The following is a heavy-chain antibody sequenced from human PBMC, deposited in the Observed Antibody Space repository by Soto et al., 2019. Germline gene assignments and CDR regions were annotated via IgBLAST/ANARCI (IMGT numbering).Heavy chain of an antibody. Sequence: ASVKVSCKASGYTFTSYAMHWVRQAPGQRLEWMGWINAGNGNTKYSQKFQGRVTITRDTSASTAYMELSSLRSEDTAVYYCARDLATIVVVPAAMDYWGQGTLVTVSS. CDR3: ARDLATIVVVPAAMDY. J-gene: IGHJ4*02. D-gene: IGHD2-2*01. CDR1: GYTFTSYA. CDR2: INAGNGNT. V-gene: IGHV1-3*01.